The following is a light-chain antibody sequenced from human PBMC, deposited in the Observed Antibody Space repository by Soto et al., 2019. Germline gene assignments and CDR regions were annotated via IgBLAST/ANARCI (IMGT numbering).Light chain of an antibody. V-gene: IGKV4-1*01. CDR3: QQYESTPPT. CDR2: WAS. CDR1: QSVLYSSNNKNY. Sequence: DIVMTQSPDSLAVSLGERATINCKSSQSVLYSSNNKNYLAWYQQRPGQPPKLLIYWASTRESGVPDRCSGSGSGTDFTLTIISLQAADVAVYYCQQYESTPPTFGQGTKLEIK. J-gene: IGKJ2*01.